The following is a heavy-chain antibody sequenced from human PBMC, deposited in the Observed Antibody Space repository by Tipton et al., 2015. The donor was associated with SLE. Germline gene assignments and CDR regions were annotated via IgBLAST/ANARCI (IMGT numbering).Heavy chain of an antibody. J-gene: IGHJ6*02. CDR3: ARDFGMGFRELLAMDV. V-gene: IGHV4-61*09. D-gene: IGHD3-10*01. CDR1: GGSISSGSYY. Sequence: TLSLTCTVSGGSISSGSYYWSWIRQPAGKGLEWIGHIYTSGSTNDNPSLKSRVTISVDTSKNQFSLKPSSVTAADTAVYYCARDFGMGFRELLAMDVWGQGTTVTVSS. CDR2: IYTSGST.